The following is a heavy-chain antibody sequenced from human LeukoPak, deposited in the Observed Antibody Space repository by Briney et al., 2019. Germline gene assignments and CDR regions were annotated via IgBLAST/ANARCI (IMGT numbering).Heavy chain of an antibody. D-gene: IGHD2-2*02. V-gene: IGHV3-9*01. CDR1: GFTFDDYA. CDR3: AKDSYGYCSSTSCYKSVAFDI. J-gene: IGHJ3*02. Sequence: GGSLRLSCAASGFTFDDYAMLWVRQAPGKGLEWVSGISWNSGSIGYADSVKGRFTISRDNAKNSLYLQMNSLRAEDTALYYCAKDSYGYCSSTSCYKSVAFDIWGQGTMVTVSS. CDR2: ISWNSGSI.